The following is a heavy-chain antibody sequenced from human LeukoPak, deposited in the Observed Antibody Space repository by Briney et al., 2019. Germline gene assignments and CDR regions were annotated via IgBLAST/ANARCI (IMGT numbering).Heavy chain of an antibody. Sequence: SVKVSCKASGGTFSSYAISWVRQAPGQGLEWVGGSIPIFGTANYAQKFQGRVTITADESTSTAYMELSSLRSEDTAVYYCARASGSLGSSWYIGTNYYYYGMDVWGQGTTVTVSS. CDR1: GGTFSSYA. CDR3: ARASGSLGSSWYIGTNYYYYGMDV. CDR2: SIPIFGTA. D-gene: IGHD6-13*01. J-gene: IGHJ6*02. V-gene: IGHV1-69*13.